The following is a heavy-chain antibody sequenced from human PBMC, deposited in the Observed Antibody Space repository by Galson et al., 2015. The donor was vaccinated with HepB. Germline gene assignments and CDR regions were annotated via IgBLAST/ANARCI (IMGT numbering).Heavy chain of an antibody. CDR2: INHSGST. CDR3: ARDKTGEWYFDL. CDR1: GGSFSGYY. Sequence: SETLSLTCAVYGGSFSGYYWSWIRQPPGKGLEWIGEINHSGSTNYNPSLKSRVTISVDTSRNQFSLKLSSVTAADTAVYYCARDKTGEWYFDLWGRGTLVTVSS. D-gene: IGHD7-27*01. V-gene: IGHV4-34*01. J-gene: IGHJ2*01.